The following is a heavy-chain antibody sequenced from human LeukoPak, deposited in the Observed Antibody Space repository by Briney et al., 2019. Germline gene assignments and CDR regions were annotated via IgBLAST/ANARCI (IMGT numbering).Heavy chain of an antibody. Sequence: ASVRVSCKASGYTFTSYDINWVRQATGQGLEWMGWMNPNSGNTGYAQKFQGRVTMTRNTSISTAYMELSSLRFEDTAVYYCARVHSGWNAFGFDPWGQGTLVTVSS. V-gene: IGHV1-8*01. J-gene: IGHJ5*02. CDR3: ARVHSGWNAFGFDP. CDR1: GYTFTSYD. CDR2: MNPNSGNT. D-gene: IGHD6-19*01.